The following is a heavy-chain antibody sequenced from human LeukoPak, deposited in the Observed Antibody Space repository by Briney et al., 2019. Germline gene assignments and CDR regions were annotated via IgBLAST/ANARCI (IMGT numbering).Heavy chain of an antibody. CDR3: AKVDSGWFKGRLGY. J-gene: IGHJ4*02. CDR2: ITDGGGGT. D-gene: IGHD6-19*01. V-gene: IGHV3-23*01. CDR1: GFTFRSYA. Sequence: GGSLRLSCAASGFTFRSYAMSWVRQAPGKGLEWVSIITDGGGGTYYADSVKGRFTTSTDNTKSTLCLQISSLRVEETALYYFAKVDSGWFKGRLGYWGPGTLVTVSS.